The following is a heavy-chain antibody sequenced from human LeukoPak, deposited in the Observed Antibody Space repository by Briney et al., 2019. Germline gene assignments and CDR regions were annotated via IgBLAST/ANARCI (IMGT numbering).Heavy chain of an antibody. D-gene: IGHD2-2*02. Sequence: GGSLRLSCAASGFTVSTNYMNWVRQAPGKGLEWVSMIYPNGNTFYTDSVKGRFTISRDNSKNTLYLQMNSLRAEDTAVYYCAKVTRDIVVVPAAIRLLTWGQGTLVTVSS. CDR1: GFTVSTNY. CDR2: IYPNGNT. V-gene: IGHV3-53*01. J-gene: IGHJ5*02. CDR3: AKVTRDIVVVPAAIRLLT.